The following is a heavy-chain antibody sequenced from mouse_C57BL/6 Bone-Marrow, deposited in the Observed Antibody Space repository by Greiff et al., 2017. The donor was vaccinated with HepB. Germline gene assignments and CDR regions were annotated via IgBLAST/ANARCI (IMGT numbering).Heavy chain of an antibody. CDR3: ARRGYYGSSHCLAY. CDR1: GFTFSSYG. CDR2: ISSGGSYT. D-gene: IGHD1-1*01. Sequence: DVHLVESGGDLVKPGGSLKLSCAASGFTFSSYGMSWVRQTPDKRLEWVATISSGGSYTYYPDSVKGRFTISRDKAKNTLYLQMSSLKSEDTAMYYCARRGYYGSSHCLAYWGQGTLVTVSA. J-gene: IGHJ3*01. V-gene: IGHV5-6*01.